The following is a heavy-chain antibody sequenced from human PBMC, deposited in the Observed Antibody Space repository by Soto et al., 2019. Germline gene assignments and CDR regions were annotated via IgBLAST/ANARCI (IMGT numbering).Heavy chain of an antibody. J-gene: IGHJ4*02. CDR3: ARGSGRRWLGESPFDY. CDR1: GGSFSGYY. D-gene: IGHD3-10*01. V-gene: IGHV4-34*01. CDR2: INHSGST. Sequence: KTSETLSLTCAVYGGSFSGYYWSWIRQPPGKGLEWIGEINHSGSTNYNPFLKSRVTISVDTSKNQFSPKLSSVTAADTAVYYCARGSGRRWLGESPFDYWGQGTLVTVSS.